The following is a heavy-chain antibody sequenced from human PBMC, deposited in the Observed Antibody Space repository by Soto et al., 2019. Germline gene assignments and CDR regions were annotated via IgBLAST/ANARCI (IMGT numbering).Heavy chain of an antibody. CDR2: ISYDGSNK. Sequence: GGSLRLSCAASGFTFSSYGMHWVRQAPGKGLEWVAVISYDGSNKYYADSVKGRFTISRDNSKNTLYLQMNSLRAEDTAVYYCAKSTGDYGHYYGMDVWGQGTTVTVSS. CDR3: AKSTGDYGHYYGMDV. J-gene: IGHJ6*02. CDR1: GFTFSSYG. V-gene: IGHV3-30*18. D-gene: IGHD4-17*01.